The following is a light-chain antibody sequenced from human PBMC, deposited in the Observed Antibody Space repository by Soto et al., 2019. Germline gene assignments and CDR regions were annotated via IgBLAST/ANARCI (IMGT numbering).Light chain of an antibody. J-gene: IGLJ2*01. Sequence: QSVLTQSPSASASLGASVKLTCTLSSRHNTNAIAWHQQQPKKGPRFLMKVNSDGSHFKGDGIPDRFSGSSSGAERSLTIPSLQSEDEADYYCQAWATGIHIFGGGTKLTVL. CDR1: SRHNTNA. V-gene: IGLV4-69*01. CDR2: VNSDGSH. CDR3: QAWATGIHI.